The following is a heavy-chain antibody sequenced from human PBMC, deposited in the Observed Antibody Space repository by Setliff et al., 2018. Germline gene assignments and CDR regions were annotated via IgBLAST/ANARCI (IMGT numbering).Heavy chain of an antibody. J-gene: IGHJ6*03. Sequence: PSETLSLTCSVSGGSIGSGSDYWTWIRQPAGKGLEWIGHMYTSGGTNYNPSLKSRVTISVDTSKDQFSLKLSSVTAADTAVYYCGRAISGWYSAHYYYMDVWGKGTTVTVSS. D-gene: IGHD6-19*01. CDR3: GRAISGWYSAHYYYMDV. V-gene: IGHV4-61*09. CDR2: MYTSGGT. CDR1: GGSIGSGSDY.